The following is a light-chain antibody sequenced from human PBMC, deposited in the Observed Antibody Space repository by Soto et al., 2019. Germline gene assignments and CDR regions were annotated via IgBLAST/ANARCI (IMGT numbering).Light chain of an antibody. CDR2: GAS. V-gene: IGKV3-20*01. J-gene: IGKJ1*01. CDR3: QQYISSPLT. Sequence: EILLTQSPGTLSLSPGESATLSCRASQRVPSSYFAWYQQKHGQAPRIVIYGASNRDTGIPDRFSASGSGTDCTLTLSRLEPEDFEVYYGQQYISSPLTFGQGTKVDIK. CDR1: QRVPSSY.